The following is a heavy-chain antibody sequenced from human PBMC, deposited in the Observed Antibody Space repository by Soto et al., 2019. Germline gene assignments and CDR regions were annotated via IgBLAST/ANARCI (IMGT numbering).Heavy chain of an antibody. CDR2: LSSNGIGT. J-gene: IGHJ6*02. CDR3: VKDMGQAAVGIRYPYGLDV. V-gene: IGHV3-64D*06. CDR1: GFTVSSFG. D-gene: IGHD6-13*01. Sequence: PGGSLRLSCSGSGFTVSSFGMHWVRQAPGKGLEHVSTLSSNGIGTYYADSVKGRFTFSRDTSMNTLYLQMSSLRTEDTAVYYCVKDMGQAAVGIRYPYGLDVWGLGTTVTVSS.